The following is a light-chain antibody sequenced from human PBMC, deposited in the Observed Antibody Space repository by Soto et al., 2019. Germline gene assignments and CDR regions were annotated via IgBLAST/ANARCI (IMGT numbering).Light chain of an antibody. V-gene: IGLV1-51*01. CDR2: ASD. CDR3: GSWDASLNTYV. Sequence: QSVLTQPPSVSAAPGQKVTISCSGGSSNIGNYYVSWYQQLPGVAPKVLIFASDKRPSGIPDRFSGSQSGASGTLESTGRQTGDEADYYCGSWDASLNTYVFGTGTKVTVL. J-gene: IGLJ1*01. CDR1: SSNIGNYY.